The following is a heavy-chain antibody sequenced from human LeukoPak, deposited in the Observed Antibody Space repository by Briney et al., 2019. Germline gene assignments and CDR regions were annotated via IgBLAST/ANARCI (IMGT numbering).Heavy chain of an antibody. CDR2: IIPIFGTA. J-gene: IGHJ4*02. CDR1: GGTFSSYA. D-gene: IGHD5-18*01. V-gene: IGHV1-69*13. Sequence: SVKVSCKASGGTFSSYAISWVRQAPGQGLEWMGGIIPIFGTANYAQKFQGRVTITADESTSTAYMELSSLRSEDTAVYYCATRGYSYGYYSDYWGQGTLVTVSS. CDR3: ATRGYSYGYYSDY.